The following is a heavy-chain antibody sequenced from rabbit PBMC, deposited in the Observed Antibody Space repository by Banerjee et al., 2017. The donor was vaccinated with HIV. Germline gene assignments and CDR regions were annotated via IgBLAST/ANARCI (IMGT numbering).Heavy chain of an antibody. V-gene: IGHV1S40*01. Sequence: QSLEETGGGLVQPGGSLTLSCKASGFDFSSYYMSWVRQAPGKGLEWIGIIETGRGNTDYASWVNGRFTVSKTSSTTVTLQMTSLTAADTATYFCAREFYAGYGYAGGFTLWGQGTLVTVS. D-gene: IGHD6-1*01. CDR2: IETGRGNT. CDR3: AREFYAGYGYAGGFTL. J-gene: IGHJ4*01. CDR1: GFDFSSYY.